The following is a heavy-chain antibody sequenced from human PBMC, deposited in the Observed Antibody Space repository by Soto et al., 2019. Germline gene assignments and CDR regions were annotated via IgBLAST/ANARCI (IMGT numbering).Heavy chain of an antibody. V-gene: IGHV4-30-2*01. J-gene: IGHJ4*02. Sequence: SETLCLTCAVSGGTISSGGYSWIWIRQPPGKGLEWIGYIYHSGSTYYNPSLKSRVTISVDRSKKQFSLKLSSVTAADTAVYYCARGMTTVTTLAYWGQGTLVTVSS. CDR3: ARGMTTVTTLAY. CDR1: GGTISSGGYS. CDR2: IYHSGST. D-gene: IGHD4-17*01.